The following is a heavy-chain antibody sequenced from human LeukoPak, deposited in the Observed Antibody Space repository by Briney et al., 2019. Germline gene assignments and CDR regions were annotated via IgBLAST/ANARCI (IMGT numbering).Heavy chain of an antibody. CDR3: ARSARGSYYYYMDV. CDR2: IIPIFGTA. Sequence: GASVKVSCKASGGTFSSYAISWVRQAPGQGLEWMGAIIPIFGTANYAQKFQGRVTITTDESTSTAYMELSSLRSEDTAVYYCARSARGSYYYYMDVWGKGTTVTVSS. CDR1: GGTFSSYA. V-gene: IGHV1-69*05. J-gene: IGHJ6*03. D-gene: IGHD3-16*01.